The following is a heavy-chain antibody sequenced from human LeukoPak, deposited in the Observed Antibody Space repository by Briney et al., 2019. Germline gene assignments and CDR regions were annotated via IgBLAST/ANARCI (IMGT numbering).Heavy chain of an antibody. D-gene: IGHD4-17*01. Sequence: SETLSLTYAVSGVSFNDYYWSWVRQPPGKGLEWIGEINHSGYTNDSPSLKSRVTMSIDTSRKQFSLNLRSVTVADTAVYYCTRMTTGHDYWGQGTLVTVSS. V-gene: IGHV4-34*01. CDR3: TRMTTGHDY. J-gene: IGHJ4*02. CDR2: INHSGYT. CDR1: GVSFNDYY.